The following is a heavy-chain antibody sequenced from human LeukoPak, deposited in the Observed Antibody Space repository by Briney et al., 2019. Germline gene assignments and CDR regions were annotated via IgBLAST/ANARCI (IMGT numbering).Heavy chain of an antibody. D-gene: IGHD3-3*01. CDR2: INPSAGST. V-gene: IGHV1-46*01. Sequence: ASVKVSCKASGYTFTSYFMHWVRQAPGQGLEWMGIINPSAGSTSYAQKFQGRATMTRETSTSTDYMELSSLRSEDTAVYYCARAWVYDVWSGVENVDNWFDPWGQGTLVTVSS. CDR3: ARAWVYDVWSGVENVDNWFDP. J-gene: IGHJ5*02. CDR1: GYTFTSYF.